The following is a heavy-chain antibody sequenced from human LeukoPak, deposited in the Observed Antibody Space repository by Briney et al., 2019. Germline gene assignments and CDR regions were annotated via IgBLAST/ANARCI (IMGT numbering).Heavy chain of an antibody. D-gene: IGHD3-3*01. V-gene: IGHV1-46*01. CDR3: ARGRNTIFGVGGIGYGMDV. Sequence: ASVKVSCKASGYTFTSHYMHWVRQAPGQGLEWMGVINPSGGFTSYAQKLQDRVTLTRDTSTTTVCMQLSSLRSEDTAVYYCARGRNTIFGVGGIGYGMDVWGQGTTVTVSS. CDR1: GYTFTSHY. CDR2: INPSGGFT. J-gene: IGHJ6*02.